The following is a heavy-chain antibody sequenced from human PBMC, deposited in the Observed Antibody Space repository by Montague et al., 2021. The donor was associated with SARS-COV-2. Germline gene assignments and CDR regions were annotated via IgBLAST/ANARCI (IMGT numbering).Heavy chain of an antibody. CDR3: VRMGAAHLLNNWFDP. J-gene: IGHJ5*02. D-gene: IGHD1-26*01. CDR1: GGSISSSDSY. CDR2: IYYSGTT. Sequence: SETLSLTCTVSGGSISSSDSYWGWIRQPPGKGLEWIGNIYYSGTTYYNPSLKSRITMAVDTSKNQFSLNLISVTAADTAVYFCVRMGAAHLLNNWFDPWGQGALVTVSS. V-gene: IGHV4-39*01.